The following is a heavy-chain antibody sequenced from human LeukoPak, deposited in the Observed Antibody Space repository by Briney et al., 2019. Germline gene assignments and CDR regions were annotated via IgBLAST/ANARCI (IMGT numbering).Heavy chain of an antibody. CDR3: ARDVRHRYCSSSSCYWGWLDP. CDR1: GYTLTIYY. V-gene: IGHV1-69*13. CDR2: IIPIFGTA. Sequence: SVKVSCKASGYTLTIYYIHWVRQAPGQGLEWMGGIIPIFGTANYARKFQDRVTITADESTSTAYMELSSLRSEDTAVYYCARDVRHRYCSSSSCYWGWLDPWGQGTLVTVSS. J-gene: IGHJ5*02. D-gene: IGHD2-2*01.